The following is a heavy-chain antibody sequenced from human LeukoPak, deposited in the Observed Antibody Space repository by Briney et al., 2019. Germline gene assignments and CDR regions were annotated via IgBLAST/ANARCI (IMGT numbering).Heavy chain of an antibody. CDR2: ISGSGGST. V-gene: IGHV3-23*01. CDR3: AKEGLVFTAFDI. D-gene: IGHD2-2*01. J-gene: IGHJ3*02. Sequence: PGGSLRLSCAASGFTFSSYAMSWVRQAPGKGLEWVSAISGSGGSTSYADSVKGRFTISKDNSKNTLYLQMNSLRAEGTAVYYCAKEGLVFTAFDIWGQGTMVTVSS. CDR1: GFTFSSYA.